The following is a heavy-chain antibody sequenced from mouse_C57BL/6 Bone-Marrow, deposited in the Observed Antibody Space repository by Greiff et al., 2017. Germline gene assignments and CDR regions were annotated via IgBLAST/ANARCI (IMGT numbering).Heavy chain of an antibody. J-gene: IGHJ2*01. Sequence: DVMLVESGGGLVKPGGSLKLSCAASGFTFSSYAMSWVRQTPEQRLEWVATISDGGSYTYYPDNVKGRFTISRDNAKNNLYLQMSQLKSEDTAMYYCARGGAGDYWGQGTTLTVSS. V-gene: IGHV5-4*03. CDR1: GFTFSSYA. CDR3: ARGGAGDY. CDR2: ISDGGSYT.